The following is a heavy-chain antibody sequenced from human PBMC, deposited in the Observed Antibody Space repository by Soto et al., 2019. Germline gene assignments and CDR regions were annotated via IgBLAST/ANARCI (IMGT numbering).Heavy chain of an antibody. CDR3: SRIRVNGTRPPGFGI. V-gene: IGHV3-21*01. CDR1: GFTFTSSI. J-gene: IGHJ3*02. Sequence: PWGSLTLSCAASGFTFTSSIITLFLQAPGKGLEWVSSISSSSSYIYYADSVKGRFTISRDNAKNSLYLQMNSLRAEDTAAYLFSRIRVNGTRPPGFGICGEGTM. D-gene: IGHD1-20*01. CDR2: ISSSSSYI.